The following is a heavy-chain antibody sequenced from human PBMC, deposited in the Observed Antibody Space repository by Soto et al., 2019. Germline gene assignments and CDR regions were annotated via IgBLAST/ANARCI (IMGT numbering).Heavy chain of an antibody. V-gene: IGHV3-7*01. CDR2: IKQDGSEK. J-gene: IGHJ6*02. Sequence: SLSLSCAASGFTFSSYWMSWVRQAPGKGLEWVANIKQDGSEKYYVDSVKGRFTISRDNAKNSLYLQMNSLRAEDTAVYYCARDPSIVLVPAATYYYYYYGMDVWGQGTTVTVSS. CDR1: GFTFSSYW. CDR3: ARDPSIVLVPAATYYYYYYGMDV. D-gene: IGHD2-2*01.